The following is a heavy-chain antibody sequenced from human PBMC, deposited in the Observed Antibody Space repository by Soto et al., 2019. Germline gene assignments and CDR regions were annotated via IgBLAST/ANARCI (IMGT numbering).Heavy chain of an antibody. CDR3: ARHAAYDSVWGKSDGSDY. V-gene: IGHV4-39*01. D-gene: IGHD3-16*01. Sequence: QLQLQESGPGLVKPSETLSLACTVSGGSISSNSYYWDWIRQPPGKGLEGIGSMYYSGATYHNPSPQSRVTISVDTSKNQFSLPLCSVTAADTAVYSCARHAAYDSVWGKSDGSDYWGQGTLVTVSS. CDR1: GGSISSNSYY. J-gene: IGHJ4*02. CDR2: MYYSGAT.